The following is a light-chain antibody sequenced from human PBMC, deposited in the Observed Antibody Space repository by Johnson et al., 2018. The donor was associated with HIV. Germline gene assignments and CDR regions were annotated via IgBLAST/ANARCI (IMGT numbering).Light chain of an antibody. CDR2: ENN. V-gene: IGLV1-51*02. J-gene: IGLJ1*01. Sequence: QSVLTQPPSVSAAPGQKVTISCSGSSSNIGNNYVSWYQQFSGTAPTLLIYENNKRPSGLPDRFSGSKSGKSATLAITGLQPGDEADDYCGTWDSSLIGLYVFGSGTKVTVL. CDR3: GTWDSSLIGLYV. CDR1: SSNIGNNY.